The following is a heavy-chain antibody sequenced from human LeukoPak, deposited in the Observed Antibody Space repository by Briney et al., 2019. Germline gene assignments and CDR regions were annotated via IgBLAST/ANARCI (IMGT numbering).Heavy chain of an antibody. CDR3: ARCNYYDSSGYYCDAFDI. J-gene: IGHJ3*02. CDR2: INPNGGRT. Sequence: ASVKVSCKTSGYTFTGHYIHWVRQAPGQGLEWMGIINPNGGRTTYAQKFQGRVTMTRDMSTSTVYMELSSLRSEDTAVYYCARCNYYDSSGYYCDAFDIWGQGTMVTVSS. V-gene: IGHV1-46*01. D-gene: IGHD3-22*01. CDR1: GYTFTGHY.